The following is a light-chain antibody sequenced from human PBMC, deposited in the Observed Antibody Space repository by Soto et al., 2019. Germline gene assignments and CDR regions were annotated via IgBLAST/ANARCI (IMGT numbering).Light chain of an antibody. Sequence: QTVVTQPPSMSAAPGQMVTISCSGSSSSSHIGHHSVSWYQHLPGTAPKLLIYDNDHRPSGIPARFSGSKSATSATLDITALQTGDEADYYCGTWDTGLRAYVLGTGTKVTVL. CDR2: DND. CDR3: GTWDTGLRAYV. V-gene: IGLV1-51*01. CDR1: SSSSHIGHHS. J-gene: IGLJ1*01.